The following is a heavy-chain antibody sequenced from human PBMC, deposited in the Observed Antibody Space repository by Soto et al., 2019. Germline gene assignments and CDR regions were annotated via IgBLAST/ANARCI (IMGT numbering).Heavy chain of an antibody. CDR1: GYSFTSYW. V-gene: IGHV5-51*01. D-gene: IGHD6-13*01. J-gene: IGHJ6*02. Sequence: PGESLKISCKGSGYSFTSYWIGWVRQMPGKGLEWMGIIYPGDSDTRYNPSFQGQVTISADKSINTAYLQWSSLKASDTAMYYCARTSAAGKYYYGMDVWGQGTTVTVSS. CDR3: ARTSAAGKYYYGMDV. CDR2: IYPGDSDT.